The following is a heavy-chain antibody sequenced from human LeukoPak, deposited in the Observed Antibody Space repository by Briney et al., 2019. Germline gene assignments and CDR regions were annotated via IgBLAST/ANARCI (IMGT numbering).Heavy chain of an antibody. CDR3: ARVISSGPKFGY. Sequence: ASVKVSCKASGYIFTNYYIHWVRQAPGQGLEWMGWINPNSGGTNYAQKFQGRVTMTRDTSISTAYMELSRLRSDDTAVYYCARVISSGPKFGYWGQGTLVTVSS. CDR2: INPNSGGT. D-gene: IGHD3-22*01. CDR1: GYIFTNYY. J-gene: IGHJ4*02. V-gene: IGHV1-2*02.